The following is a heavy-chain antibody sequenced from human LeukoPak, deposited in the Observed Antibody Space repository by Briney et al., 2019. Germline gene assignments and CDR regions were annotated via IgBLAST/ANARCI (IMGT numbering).Heavy chain of an antibody. CDR3: ARGDVVVIPAARYYYYYIDV. Sequence: SETLSLTCAVYGGSFSDYYWTWIRQPPGKGLEWIGEINHSGSTNYNLSLKSRVTISVDTSKNQFYLKLTSVTAADTAVYYCARGDVVVIPAARYYYYYIDVWGKGTTVTVSS. V-gene: IGHV4-34*01. D-gene: IGHD2-2*01. J-gene: IGHJ6*03. CDR1: GGSFSDYY. CDR2: INHSGST.